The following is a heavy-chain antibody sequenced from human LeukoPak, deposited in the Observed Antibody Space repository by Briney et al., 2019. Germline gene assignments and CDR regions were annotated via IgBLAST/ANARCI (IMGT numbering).Heavy chain of an antibody. CDR3: ARGGYCSGGSCYWAY. D-gene: IGHD2-15*01. J-gene: IGHJ4*02. V-gene: IGHV1-69*13. CDR2: IIPIFGTA. CDR1: GYTFTKYG. Sequence: SVKVSCKASGYTFTKYGFSWVRQAPGQGLEWMGGIIPIFGTANYAQKFQGRVTITADESTSTAYMELSSLRSEDTAVYYCARGGYCSGGSCYWAYWGQGTLVTVSS.